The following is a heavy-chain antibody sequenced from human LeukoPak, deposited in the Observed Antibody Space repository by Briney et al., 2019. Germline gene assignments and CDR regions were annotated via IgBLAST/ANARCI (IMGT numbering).Heavy chain of an antibody. D-gene: IGHD5-18*01. V-gene: IGHV1-18*01. CDR2: ISAYNGNA. J-gene: IGHJ4*02. CDR3: ARVGYNYGSGYFDY. CDR1: GYTFTLYG. Sequence: GASVIVSCKASGYTFTLYGISWVRQAPGQGLERMGWISAYNGNANYGQKVQGRVTMTTDTSTSTVYMELRSLRSDDTAVYYCARVGYNYGSGYFDYWGQGTLVTVSS.